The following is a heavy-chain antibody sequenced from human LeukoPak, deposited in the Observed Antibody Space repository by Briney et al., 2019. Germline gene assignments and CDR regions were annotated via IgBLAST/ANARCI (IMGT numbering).Heavy chain of an antibody. Sequence: ASVKVSCKASGGTFSSYAISWVRQAPGQGLEWMGRIIPILGIANYAQKFQGRVTITADKSTSTAYMELSSLRSEDTAVYYCATGPDTSPPRDPNWFDPWGQGTLVTVSS. V-gene: IGHV1-69*04. CDR1: GGTFSSYA. J-gene: IGHJ5*02. D-gene: IGHD2-2*01. CDR2: IIPILGIA. CDR3: ATGPDTSPPRDPNWFDP.